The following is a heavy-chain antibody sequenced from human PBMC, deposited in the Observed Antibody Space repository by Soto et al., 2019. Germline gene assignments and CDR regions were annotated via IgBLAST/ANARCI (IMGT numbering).Heavy chain of an antibody. Sequence: QVQLVQSGAEVKKPGSSVKVSCKASGGTFSSYTISWVRQAPGQGLEWMGRIIPILGIANYAQKFQGRVTITADKSTSTAYMELSSLRYEDTAVYYCADSPDSSGVFDYWGQGTLVTVSS. J-gene: IGHJ4*02. CDR2: IIPILGIA. V-gene: IGHV1-69*02. CDR3: ADSPDSSGVFDY. D-gene: IGHD6-19*01. CDR1: GGTFSSYT.